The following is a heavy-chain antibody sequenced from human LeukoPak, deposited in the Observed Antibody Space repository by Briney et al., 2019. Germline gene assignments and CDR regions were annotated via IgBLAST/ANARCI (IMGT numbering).Heavy chain of an antibody. V-gene: IGHV3-30*03. CDR1: GFTFSNYG. CDR3: APSHGDYYFDY. Sequence: GGSLRLSCAASGFTFSNYGMHWVRQAPGKGLEWVAVISYDGSNKYYADSVKGRFTISRDNSKNTLYLQMNSLRAEDTAVYYCAPSHGDYYFDYWGQGTLVTVSS. CDR2: ISYDGSNK. D-gene: IGHD4-17*01. J-gene: IGHJ4*02.